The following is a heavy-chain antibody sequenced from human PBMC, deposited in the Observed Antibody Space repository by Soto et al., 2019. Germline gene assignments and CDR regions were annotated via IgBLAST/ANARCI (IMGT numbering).Heavy chain of an antibody. J-gene: IGHJ4*02. CDR2: INPNSGGT. V-gene: IGHV1-2*02. CDR3: ARGRTGTTSYFDY. D-gene: IGHD1-1*01. CDR1: GYAFTGYY. Sequence: ASVKVSCKASGYAFTGYYLHWVRQAPGQGLEWMGWINPNSGGTNYAQKFQGRVTMTRDTSISTAYMELSRLRSDDTAVYYCARGRTGTTSYFDYWGQGNLVTVSS.